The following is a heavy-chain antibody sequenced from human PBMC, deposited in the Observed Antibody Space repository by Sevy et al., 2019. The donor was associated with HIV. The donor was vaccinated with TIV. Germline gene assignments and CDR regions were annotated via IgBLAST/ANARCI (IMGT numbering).Heavy chain of an antibody. V-gene: IGHV3-21*01. CDR2: ISSSSSYI. CDR1: GFTFTRHS. J-gene: IGHJ4*02. Sequence: GGSLRLSCAASGFTFTRHSMNWVRQAPGKGLEWVSYISSSSSYIYYANSVKGRFTISRDNAKNSMYLQMNSLRAEDTAVYYCARVPNYGDYGIDYWGQGTLVTVSS. CDR3: ARVPNYGDYGIDY. D-gene: IGHD4-17*01.